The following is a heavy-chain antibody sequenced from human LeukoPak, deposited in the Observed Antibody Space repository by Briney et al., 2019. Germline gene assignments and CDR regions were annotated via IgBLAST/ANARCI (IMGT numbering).Heavy chain of an antibody. CDR2: IFHSGST. D-gene: IGHD6-19*01. Sequence: SETLSLTCAVSGYSISSGYYWDWIRQPPGKGLEWIGSIFHSGSTYYTPSLKSRVTISVDTSKNQFSLKLTSVTAADTAVYYCAREQSAGCDYWGQGTLVTVSS. J-gene: IGHJ4*02. CDR3: AREQSAGCDY. V-gene: IGHV4-38-2*02. CDR1: GYSISSGYY.